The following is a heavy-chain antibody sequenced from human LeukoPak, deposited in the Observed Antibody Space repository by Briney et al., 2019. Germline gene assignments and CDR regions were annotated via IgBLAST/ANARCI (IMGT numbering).Heavy chain of an antibody. D-gene: IGHD6-13*01. J-gene: IGHJ4*02. CDR2: IYYSGST. V-gene: IGHV4-59*08. CDR1: GGSISSYY. CDR3: GRLRAGYSSSGLDY. Sequence: SETLSLTCTVSGGSISSYYWSWIRQPPGKGLEWIGYIYYSGSTNYNPSLKSRVTISVDTSKNQFSLKLSSVTAADTAVYYCGRLRAGYSSSGLDYWGQGTLVTVSS.